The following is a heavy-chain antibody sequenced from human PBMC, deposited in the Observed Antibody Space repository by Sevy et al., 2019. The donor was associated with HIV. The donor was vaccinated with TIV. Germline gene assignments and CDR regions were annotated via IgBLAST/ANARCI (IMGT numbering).Heavy chain of an antibody. J-gene: IGHJ6*02. CDR3: ARDYDFWSGYTALSYYSLSYYYGMDV. CDR1: GLNFSKYS. V-gene: IGHV3-48*02. D-gene: IGHD3-3*01. Sequence: GGSLRLSCAASGLNFSKYSFNWVRQAPEKGLEWISHISRSGTTTYYAESVKGRFTVSRYNAKNSLYLQMGSLRDEDTAVYYCARDYDFWSGYTALSYYSLSYYYGMDVWGQGTTVTVSS. CDR2: ISRSGTTT.